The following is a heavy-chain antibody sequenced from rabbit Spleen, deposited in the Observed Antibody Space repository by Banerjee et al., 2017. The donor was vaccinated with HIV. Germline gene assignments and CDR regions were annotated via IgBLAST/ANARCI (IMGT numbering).Heavy chain of an antibody. J-gene: IGHJ4*01. CDR3: ARESNSVGSASLFNL. CDR2: INTATGKP. V-gene: IGHV1S45*01. D-gene: IGHD3-3*01. CDR1: GFSFSDRDV. Sequence: QEELEESGGGLVKPEGSLTLTCTASGFSFSDRDVMCWVRQAPGKGLEWIACINTATGKPVYATWAKGRFTISTTSSTTVTLQMTSLTAADTATYFCARESNSVGSASLFNLWGPGTLVTVS.